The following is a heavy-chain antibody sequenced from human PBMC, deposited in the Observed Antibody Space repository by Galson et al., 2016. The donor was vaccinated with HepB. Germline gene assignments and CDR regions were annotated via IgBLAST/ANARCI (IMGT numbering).Heavy chain of an antibody. Sequence: SLRLSCAASGLTFRSYAMHWVRQAPGKGLEWVAVISNDGSNKYYADSVKGRFTISRDNSKNTLYLQMNSLRAEDTAVYYCARDADIVKVPAAIRADYWGQGTLVTVSS. J-gene: IGHJ4*02. D-gene: IGHD2-2*02. CDR2: ISNDGSNK. V-gene: IGHV3-30*04. CDR3: ARDADIVKVPAAIRADY. CDR1: GLTFRSYA.